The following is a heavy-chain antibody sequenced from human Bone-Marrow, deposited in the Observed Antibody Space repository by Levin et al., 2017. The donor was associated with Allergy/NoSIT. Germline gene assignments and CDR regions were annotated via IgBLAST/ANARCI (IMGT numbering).Heavy chain of an antibody. Sequence: PGGSLRLSCAASGFTFSSYEMNWVRQAPGKGLEWVSYISSSGSTIYYADSVKGRFTISRDNAKNSLYLQMNSLRAEDTAVYYCARDDFPFKGGVPAAIVFDYWGQGTLVTVSS. CDR3: ARDDFPFKGGVPAAIVFDY. J-gene: IGHJ4*02. V-gene: IGHV3-48*03. D-gene: IGHD2-2*01. CDR2: ISSSGSTI. CDR1: GFTFSSYE.